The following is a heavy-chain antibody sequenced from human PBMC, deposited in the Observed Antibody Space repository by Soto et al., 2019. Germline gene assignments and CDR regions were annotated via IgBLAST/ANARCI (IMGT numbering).Heavy chain of an antibody. Sequence: QVQLQESGPGLVKPSETLSLTCTVSGGSISSYYWSWIRQPPGKGLEGIGYIYYSGSTKYNPSLKIRVTISVSTSNHRYSLKLGSVTAPTTAVYYCGVLLCCGAGFGIDPWGLGTLFTVS. CDR3: GVLLCCGAGFGIDP. V-gene: IGHV4-59*01. CDR2: IYYSGST. D-gene: IGHD3-10*01. J-gene: IGHJ5*02. CDR1: GGSISSYY.